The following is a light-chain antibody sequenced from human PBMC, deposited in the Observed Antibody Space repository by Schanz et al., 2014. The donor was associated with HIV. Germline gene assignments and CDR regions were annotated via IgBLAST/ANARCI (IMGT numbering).Light chain of an antibody. CDR1: NSNIGSNT. V-gene: IGLV1-44*01. CDR3: ATWDDSLHGWV. J-gene: IGLJ3*02. CDR2: SNN. Sequence: QSVLTQPPSASGTPGQRVTISCSGSNSNIGSNTVNWYQQLPGTAPKLLIYSNNQRPSGVPDRFSGSRSGASASLAISGLHSEDEAEYYCATWDDSLHGWVFGGGTQLTVL.